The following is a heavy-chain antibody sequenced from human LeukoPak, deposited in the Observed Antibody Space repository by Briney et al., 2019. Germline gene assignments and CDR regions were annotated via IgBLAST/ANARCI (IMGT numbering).Heavy chain of an antibody. CDR2: IKQDGSEK. CDR1: GFTFSSYS. J-gene: IGHJ1*01. D-gene: IGHD6-19*01. CDR3: ARAPAVAGTIAEYFQH. Sequence: GGSLRLSCAASGFTFSSYSMNWVRQAPGKGLEWVANIKQDGSEKYYVDSVKGRFTISRDNAKNSLYLQMNSLRAEDTAVYYCARAPAVAGTIAEYFQHWGQGTLVTVSS. V-gene: IGHV3-7*01.